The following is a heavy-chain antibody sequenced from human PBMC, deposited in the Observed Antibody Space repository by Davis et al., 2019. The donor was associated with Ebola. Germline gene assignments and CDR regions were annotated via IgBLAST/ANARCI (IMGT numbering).Heavy chain of an antibody. CDR2: ISGSGGST. CDR1: GFTFSSYA. Sequence: PGGSLRLSCAASGFTFSSYAMSWVRQAPGKGLEWVSAISGSGGSTYYADSVKGRFTISRDNSKNTLYLQMNSLRAEDTAVYYCALGETDDSSGYYYVHPDAFDIWGQGTMVTVSS. V-gene: IGHV3-23*01. CDR3: ALGETDDSSGYYYVHPDAFDI. D-gene: IGHD3-22*01. J-gene: IGHJ3*02.